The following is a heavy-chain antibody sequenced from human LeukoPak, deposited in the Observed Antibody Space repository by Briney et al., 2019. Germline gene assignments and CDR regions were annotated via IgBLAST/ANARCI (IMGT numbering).Heavy chain of an antibody. J-gene: IGHJ4*02. CDR3: ARQQLLVSPTFDY. Sequence: PSETLSINCTVSDDSISSTNFYWVWIRQPPGEGLEWIGSTFYTGTAHYTPSLRSRATISVDTSQNQFSLTLKSVTAADTAVYYCARQQLLVSPTFDYWGQGTLVTVSS. D-gene: IGHD6-19*01. V-gene: IGHV4-39*07. CDR1: DDSISSTNFY. CDR2: TFYTGTA.